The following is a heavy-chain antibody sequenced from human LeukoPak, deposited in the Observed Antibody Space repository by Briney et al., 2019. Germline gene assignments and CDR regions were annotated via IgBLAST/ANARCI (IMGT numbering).Heavy chain of an antibody. D-gene: IGHD1-26*01. J-gene: IGHJ5*02. CDR3: ARSTGYYVYWFDP. CDR1: GGTFSSYA. Sequence: SVKVSCKASGGTFSSYAISWVRQAPGQGLEWMGGIIPIFGTANYAQKFQGRVTITADESTSTAYMELSSLRSEDTAVYYCARSTGYYVYWFDPWGQGTLVTVSS. CDR2: IIPIFGTA. V-gene: IGHV1-69*13.